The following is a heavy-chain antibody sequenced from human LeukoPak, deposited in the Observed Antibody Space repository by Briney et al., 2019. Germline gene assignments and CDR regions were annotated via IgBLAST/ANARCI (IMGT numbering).Heavy chain of an antibody. Sequence: ASVKVSCKASGYTFTSYGISWVRQAPGQGLEWMGWISAYNGNTNYAQKLQGRVTMTTDTSTSTAYMELRSLRSDDTAVYYCARESVGVRGVIEMDVWGQGTTVTVSS. V-gene: IGHV1-18*01. J-gene: IGHJ6*02. CDR2: ISAYNGNT. CDR1: GYTFTSYG. D-gene: IGHD3-10*01. CDR3: ARESVGVRGVIEMDV.